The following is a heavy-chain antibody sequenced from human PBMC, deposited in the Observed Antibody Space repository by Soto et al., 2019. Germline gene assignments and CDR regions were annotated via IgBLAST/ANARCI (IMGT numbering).Heavy chain of an antibody. Sequence: QVQLQESGPGLVKPSETLSLTCTVSGGSISSYYWSWIRQPPGKGLEWIGYIYYSGSTNYNPSLKIRVTISVDTSKNQFSLKLSSVTAADTAVYYCARDMERGNDAFDIWGQGTMVTVSS. CDR1: GGSISSYY. CDR3: ARDMERGNDAFDI. J-gene: IGHJ3*02. D-gene: IGHD1-1*01. CDR2: IYYSGST. V-gene: IGHV4-59*01.